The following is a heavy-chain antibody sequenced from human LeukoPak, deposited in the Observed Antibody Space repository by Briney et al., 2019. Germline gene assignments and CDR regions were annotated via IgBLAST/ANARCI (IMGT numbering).Heavy chain of an antibody. CDR1: GFTFSSYG. J-gene: IGHJ6*02. CDR3: AKGFSGMDV. Sequence: GGSLRLSCAASGFTFSSYGMHWVRQAPGKGLEWVAVISYDGSNKDYADSVKGRFTISRDNSKNTLYLQMNSLRAEDTAVYYCAKGFSGMDVWGQGTTVTVSS. D-gene: IGHD3-10*01. V-gene: IGHV3-30*18. CDR2: ISYDGSNK.